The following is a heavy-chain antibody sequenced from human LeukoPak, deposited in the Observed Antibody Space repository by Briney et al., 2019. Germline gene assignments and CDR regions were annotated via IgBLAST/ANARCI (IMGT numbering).Heavy chain of an antibody. V-gene: IGHV1-2*02. Sequence: ASVKVSCKASGYTFTGYYMHWVRQSPGQGLEWMGWINPNSGGTNYAQKFQGRVTMTRDTSISTAYMELSRLRSDDTAVYYCARSRGIYGGSLAAFDIWGQGTMVTVSS. CDR3: ARSRGIYGGSLAAFDI. J-gene: IGHJ3*02. CDR2: INPNSGGT. D-gene: IGHD1-26*01. CDR1: GYTFTGYY.